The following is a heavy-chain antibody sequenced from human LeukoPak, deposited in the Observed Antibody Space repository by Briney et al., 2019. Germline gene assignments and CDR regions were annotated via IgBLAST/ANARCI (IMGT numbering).Heavy chain of an antibody. CDR2: IPYDGSNK. CDR1: GFTFSSYA. V-gene: IGHV3-30-3*01. CDR3: ARDRGCDY. Sequence: PGGSLRLSCAASGFTFSSYAMHWVRQAPGKGLEWVAVIPYDGSNKYYADSVKGRFTISRDNSKNTLYLQMNSLRAEDTAVYYCARDRGCDYWGQGTLVTVSS. J-gene: IGHJ4*02. D-gene: IGHD3-10*01.